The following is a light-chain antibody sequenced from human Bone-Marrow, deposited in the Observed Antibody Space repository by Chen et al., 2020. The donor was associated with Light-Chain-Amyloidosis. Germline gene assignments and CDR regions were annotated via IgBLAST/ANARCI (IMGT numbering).Light chain of an antibody. Sequence: SYVLTQPSSVSVATGQTATLACGGNNIGSTSVHWYQQTPGQAPLLVVYDDSDRPSGIPERLSGSNSGNTATLTISRVEAGDEADYYCQVWDRSSDRPVLGGGTKLTVL. CDR1: NIGSTS. CDR3: QVWDRSSDRPV. CDR2: DDS. J-gene: IGLJ3*02. V-gene: IGLV3-21*02.